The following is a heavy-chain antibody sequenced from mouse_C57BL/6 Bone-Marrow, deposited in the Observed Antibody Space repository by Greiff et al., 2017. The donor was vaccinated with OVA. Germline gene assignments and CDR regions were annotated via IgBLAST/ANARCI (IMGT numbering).Heavy chain of an antibody. D-gene: IGHD2-1*01. J-gene: IGHJ1*03. CDR1: GFNIKDDY. Sequence: VQLKQSGAELVRPGASVKLSCTASGFNIKDDYMHWVKQRPEQGLEWIGWIDPENGDTEYASKFQGKATITADTSSNTAYLQLSSLTSEDTAVYYCTTVRGPDWYFDVWGTGTTVTVSS. V-gene: IGHV14-4*01. CDR2: IDPENGDT. CDR3: TTVRGPDWYFDV.